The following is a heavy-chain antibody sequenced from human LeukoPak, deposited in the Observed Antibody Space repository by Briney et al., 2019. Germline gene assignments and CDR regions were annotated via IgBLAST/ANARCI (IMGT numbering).Heavy chain of an antibody. CDR2: IKEDGSEK. D-gene: IGHD2-15*01. Sequence: GGSLRLSCAASGFTFSRYWMSWVRQGPGKGLERVARIKEDGSEKDYVDSVKGRFTISRDNAKNSLYLQMNSLRAEDTAVYYCARLVVAIIAGLDVWGQGTTVTVSS. CDR1: GFTFSRYW. J-gene: IGHJ6*02. V-gene: IGHV3-7*05. CDR3: ARLVVAIIAGLDV.